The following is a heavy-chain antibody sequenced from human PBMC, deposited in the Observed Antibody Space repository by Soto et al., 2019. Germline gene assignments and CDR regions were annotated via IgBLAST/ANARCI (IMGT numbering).Heavy chain of an antibody. D-gene: IGHD3-16*01. J-gene: IGHJ4*02. Sequence: QVQLQESGPGLVKPSGTLSLTCAVSGGSISTSHWWTWVRQPPGKGLEWIGEIYHSGSTNYNPSPKSRVRISVDTSRNQFSLSLGSVPAAATAVYYCASSGGGEDYWGQGTLVTVSS. V-gene: IGHV4-4*02. CDR1: GGSISTSHW. CDR3: ASSGGGEDY. CDR2: IYHSGST.